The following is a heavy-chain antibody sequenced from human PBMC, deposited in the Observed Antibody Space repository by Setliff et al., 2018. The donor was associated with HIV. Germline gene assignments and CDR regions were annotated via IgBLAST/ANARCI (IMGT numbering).Heavy chain of an antibody. D-gene: IGHD3-22*01. CDR1: GFSISSRYY. CDR2: IYHTGSS. V-gene: IGHV4-38-2*01. CDR3: ARGVLDLVISVYGF. Sequence: SETLSLTCDVSGFSISSRYYWGWIRQSPGKGLEWIGNIYHTGSSYYNPSLNDRATISLDTSKNQFSLKLNSVTAADTAVYYCARGVLDLVISVYGFWGQGIPVTVSS. J-gene: IGHJ4*02.